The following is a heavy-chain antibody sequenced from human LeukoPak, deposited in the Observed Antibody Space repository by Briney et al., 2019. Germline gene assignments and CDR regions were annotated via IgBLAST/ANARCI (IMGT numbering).Heavy chain of an antibody. CDR2: INPNSGGT. CDR1: GYTFTGYY. CDR3: ARVDCSSTSCSKTGEFDY. Sequence: ASVKVSCKASGYTFTGYYMHWVRQAPGQGLEWMGWINPNSGGTNYAQKFQGRVTMTRDTSISTAYMELSRLRSDDTAVYYCARVDCSSTSCSKTGEFDYWGQGTLVTVSS. D-gene: IGHD2-2*01. V-gene: IGHV1-2*02. J-gene: IGHJ4*02.